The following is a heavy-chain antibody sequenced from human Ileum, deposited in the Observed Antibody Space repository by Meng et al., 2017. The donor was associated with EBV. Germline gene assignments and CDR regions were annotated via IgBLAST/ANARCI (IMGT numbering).Heavy chain of an antibody. Sequence: VQLQQWGAGLLKPSETLSLTCAGYGGSLSGYYWSWIRQPPGKGLEWIGEITHSGSTNYNSSLKSRVTILVDTSKNQLSLKMNSVTAADTAVYYCARCYDSSGYYELNHFDHWGQGTLVTVSS. CDR1: GGSLSGYY. V-gene: IGHV4-34*01. D-gene: IGHD3-22*01. CDR2: ITHSGST. CDR3: ARCYDSSGYYELNHFDH. J-gene: IGHJ4*02.